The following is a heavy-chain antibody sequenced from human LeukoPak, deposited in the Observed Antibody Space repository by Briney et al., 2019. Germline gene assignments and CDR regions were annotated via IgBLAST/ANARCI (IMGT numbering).Heavy chain of an antibody. CDR3: ASSRSYIVADAFDI. CDR1: GDSISNYY. Sequence: SETLSLTCTVSGDSISNYYWSWIRQPPGKGLEWIGYIYYSGSTNYNPSLKSRVTISVDTSKTQFSLKLSSVTAADTAVYYCASSRSYIVADAFDIWGQGTMVTVSS. J-gene: IGHJ3*02. V-gene: IGHV4-59*01. D-gene: IGHD5-12*01. CDR2: IYYSGST.